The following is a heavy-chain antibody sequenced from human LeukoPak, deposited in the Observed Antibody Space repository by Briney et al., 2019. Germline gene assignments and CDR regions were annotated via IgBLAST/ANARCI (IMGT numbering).Heavy chain of an antibody. Sequence: SVRVSCKASGGTFSSYAISCVREAPGQGLEWMGGIIPIFGTANYAQKFQGRVTITADESTSTAYMELSSLRSEDTAVYCCAKEVAARRVSWGQGTLVTVSS. CDR2: IIPIFGTA. J-gene: IGHJ4*02. CDR3: AKEVAARRVS. D-gene: IGHD6-6*01. V-gene: IGHV1-69*13. CDR1: GGTFSSYA.